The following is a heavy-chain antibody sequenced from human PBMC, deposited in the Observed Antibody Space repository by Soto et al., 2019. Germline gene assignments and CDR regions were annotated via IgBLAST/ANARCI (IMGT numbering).Heavy chain of an antibody. J-gene: IGHJ4*02. Sequence: WGSLRLSCAASGFTFSSYGMHWVRQAPGKGLEWVAVISYDGSNKYYADSVKGRFTISRDNSKNTLYLQMNSLRAEDTAVYYCAKDNWNYYFDYWGQGTLVTVSS. V-gene: IGHV3-30*18. CDR2: ISYDGSNK. D-gene: IGHD1-7*01. CDR3: AKDNWNYYFDY. CDR1: GFTFSSYG.